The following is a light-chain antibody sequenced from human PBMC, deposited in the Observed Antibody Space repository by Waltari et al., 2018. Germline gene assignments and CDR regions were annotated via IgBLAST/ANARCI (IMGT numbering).Light chain of an antibody. V-gene: IGKV1-5*03. J-gene: IGKJ1*01. CDR3: QQYNSRSPWT. CDR1: QSVSTW. Sequence: DIQMTQSPSSLSACVGDRVTITCRSRQSVSTWLAWFQQKQGKAPKLVVYKASTLESGVPSRFSGRGSGTEFTLTISSLQPDDFATYYCQQYNSRSPWTFGQGTKVEIK. CDR2: KAS.